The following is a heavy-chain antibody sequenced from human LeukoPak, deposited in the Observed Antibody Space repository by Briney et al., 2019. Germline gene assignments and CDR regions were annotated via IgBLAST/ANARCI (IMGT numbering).Heavy chain of an antibody. CDR1: GFTFSTYS. D-gene: IGHD3-22*01. J-gene: IGHJ5*02. Sequence: PGGSLRLSCAASGFTFSTYSLNWVRQAPGKGLEWVSSINSRATHIYYADSVKGRFNISRDNAKNSLYLQLNSLRVADTAVYYCARVGSSGEFDPWGQGTLVIVSS. V-gene: IGHV3-21*01. CDR2: INSRATHI. CDR3: ARVGSSGEFDP.